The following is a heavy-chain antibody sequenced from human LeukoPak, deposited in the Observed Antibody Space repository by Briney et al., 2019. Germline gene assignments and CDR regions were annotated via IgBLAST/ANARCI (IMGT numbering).Heavy chain of an antibody. V-gene: IGHV3-23*01. Sequence: GGSLRLSCVASGFTFSSSAMGWVRQAPGKGLEWVSTLGDRGDTYYADSVKGRFTISRDSSKNTLYLRMNSLRAEDTAVYFCAKQQPGERYYFDYWGQGTLVTVSS. CDR3: AKQQPGERYYFDY. D-gene: IGHD3-16*01. CDR2: LGDRGDT. J-gene: IGHJ4*02. CDR1: GFTFSSSA.